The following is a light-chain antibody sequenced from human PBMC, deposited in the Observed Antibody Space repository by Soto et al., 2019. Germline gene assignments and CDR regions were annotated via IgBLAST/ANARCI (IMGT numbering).Light chain of an antibody. V-gene: IGKV3-15*01. CDR3: QQYNDWPQT. Sequence: TQSPGTLSLSPGGRATLSCRASQSVATNLAWYQQRPGQAPRLLIYGASKRAIGLPARFSGSGSGTEFTLTISSLQSEDFAVYYCQQYNDWPQTLGQGTKVDIK. CDR2: GAS. CDR1: QSVATN. J-gene: IGKJ1*01.